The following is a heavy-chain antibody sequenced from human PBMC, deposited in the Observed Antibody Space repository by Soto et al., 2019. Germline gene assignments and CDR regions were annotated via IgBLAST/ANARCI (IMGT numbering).Heavy chain of an antibody. D-gene: IGHD6-19*01. J-gene: IGHJ4*02. CDR1: GFIFTNYA. Sequence: EVQLLESGGGLVQPGGSLRLSCAASGFIFTNYAMNWVRQAPGKGLEWVSTISGSGGNTYYADSVKGRFTSSRDNSKNTLSLQMNSLRAEDTAVYYCARGSVVSGWYWHYWGQGTLVTVSS. CDR2: ISGSGGNT. CDR3: ARGSVVSGWYWHY. V-gene: IGHV3-23*01.